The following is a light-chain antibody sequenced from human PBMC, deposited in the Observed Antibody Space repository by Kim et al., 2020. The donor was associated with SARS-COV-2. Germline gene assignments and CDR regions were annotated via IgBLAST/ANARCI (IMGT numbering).Light chain of an antibody. Sequence: ALGQTVRITCQGDSLSSYYSSWYQQKPGQAPVLVIYGKNNRPSGIPDRFSGSSSGNTASLTITGAQAEDEADYYCNSRDSSGNHLVFGTATKVTVL. CDR1: SLSSYY. CDR2: GKN. CDR3: NSRDSSGNHLV. V-gene: IGLV3-19*01. J-gene: IGLJ1*01.